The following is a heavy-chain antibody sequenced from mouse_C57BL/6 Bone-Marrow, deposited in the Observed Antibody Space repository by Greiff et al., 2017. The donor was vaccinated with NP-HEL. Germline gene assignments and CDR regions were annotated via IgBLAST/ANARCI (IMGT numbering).Heavy chain of an antibody. V-gene: IGHV1-63*01. Sequence: VQLQQPGAELVRPGTSVKMSCKASGYTFTNYWIGWAKQRPGHGLEWIGDIYPGGGYTNYNEKFKGKATLTADKSSSTAYMQFSSLTSEDSAIYYCARRRDDYGSSWSDWYFDVWGTGTTVTVAS. D-gene: IGHD1-1*01. J-gene: IGHJ1*03. CDR3: ARRRDDYGSSWSDWYFDV. CDR2: IYPGGGYT. CDR1: GYTFTNYW.